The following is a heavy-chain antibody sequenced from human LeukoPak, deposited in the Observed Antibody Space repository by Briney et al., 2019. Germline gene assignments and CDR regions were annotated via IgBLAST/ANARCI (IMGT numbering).Heavy chain of an antibody. CDR2: ISPNSGGT. CDR1: GNTFTGYY. V-gene: IGHV1-2*02. Sequence: GASVKVSCKASGNTFTGYYMHWVRQAPGQGLEWMGWISPNSGGTNYAQKFQGRATMTRDTSISTAYMELSRLRSDDTAVYYCAREREDILTGYRTFDYWGQGTLVTVSS. J-gene: IGHJ4*02. CDR3: AREREDILTGYRTFDY. D-gene: IGHD3-9*01.